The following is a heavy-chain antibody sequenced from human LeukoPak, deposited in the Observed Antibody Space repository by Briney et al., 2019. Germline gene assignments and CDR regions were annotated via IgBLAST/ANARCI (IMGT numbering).Heavy chain of an antibody. CDR2: INHSGST. CDR1: GGSFSGYY. J-gene: IGHJ4*02. D-gene: IGHD4-17*01. V-gene: IGHV4-34*01. Sequence: PSETLSLTCAVYGGSFSGYYWSWIRQPPGKGLEWIGEINHSGSTNYNPSLKSRVTISVDTSKNQFSLKLSSVTAADTAVYYCARLFSLVTTPDYWGQGTLVTVSS. CDR3: ARLFSLVTTPDY.